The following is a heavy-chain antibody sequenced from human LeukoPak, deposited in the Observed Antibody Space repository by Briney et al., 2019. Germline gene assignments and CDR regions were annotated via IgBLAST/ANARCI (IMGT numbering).Heavy chain of an antibody. Sequence: PGGSLRLSCAASGFTVNNNYMSWVRQAPGKGLEWVSSIFPSGGEIHYADSVRGRFTISRDNSKSTLSLQMNSLRAEDTAIYYCATYRQVLLPFESWGQGTLVTVSS. CDR1: GFTVNNNY. CDR3: ATYRQVLLPFES. J-gene: IGHJ4*02. V-gene: IGHV3-53*01. CDR2: IFPSGGEI. D-gene: IGHD2-8*02.